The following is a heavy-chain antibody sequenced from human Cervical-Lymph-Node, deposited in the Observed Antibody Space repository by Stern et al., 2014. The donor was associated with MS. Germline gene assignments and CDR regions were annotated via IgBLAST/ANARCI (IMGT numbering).Heavy chain of an antibody. J-gene: IGHJ4*02. D-gene: IGHD1-26*01. CDR3: ARVSSGSYWYFDS. CDR1: GVSTSNYY. V-gene: IGHV4-59*01. Sequence: QVQLQESGPGLVKPSETLSLTCTVTGVSTSNYYWSWIRQPPGKELEWIGFVHYTGSTNYSPSLKSRVTMSLDTSKNQFSLKLTSVTAADTAIYYCARVSSGSYWYFDSWGQGTLVTVSS. CDR2: VHYTGST.